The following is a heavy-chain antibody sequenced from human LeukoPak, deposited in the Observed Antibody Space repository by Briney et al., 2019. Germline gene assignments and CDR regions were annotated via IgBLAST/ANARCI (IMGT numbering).Heavy chain of an antibody. J-gene: IGHJ4*02. CDR1: GFTFSRYW. Sequence: GSLRLPCVVSGFTFSRYWMSWLRQAPGKGLEWVANIKEDGSEKYYVDSVKGRFTISRDNAQNSLYLQMNSLRAEDTAVYFCASHDYGDYASFDYWGQGTLVTVSP. D-gene: IGHD4-17*01. CDR3: ASHDYGDYASFDY. CDR2: IKEDGSEK. V-gene: IGHV3-7*03.